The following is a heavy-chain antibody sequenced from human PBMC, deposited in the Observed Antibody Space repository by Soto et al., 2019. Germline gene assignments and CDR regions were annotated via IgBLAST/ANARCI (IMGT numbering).Heavy chain of an antibody. CDR3: ARKTKLGVADY. V-gene: IGHV3-30-3*01. Sequence: GESLKISCAASGFTFSSYAMHWVRQAPGKGLEWVAVISYDGSNKYYADSVKGRFTISRDNSKNTLYLQMNSLRAEDTAVYYCARKTKLGVADYWGQGTLVTVSS. CDR1: GFTFSSYA. CDR2: ISYDGSNK. J-gene: IGHJ4*02. D-gene: IGHD6-19*01.